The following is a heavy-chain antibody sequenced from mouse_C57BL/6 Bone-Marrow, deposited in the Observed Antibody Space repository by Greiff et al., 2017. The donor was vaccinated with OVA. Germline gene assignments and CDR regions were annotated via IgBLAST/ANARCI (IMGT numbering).Heavy chain of an antibody. D-gene: IGHD2-4*01. V-gene: IGHV5-4*01. CDR3: AREEITTRKYFDV. CDR2: ISDGGSYT. CDR1: GFTFSSYA. Sequence: EVKLMESGGGLVKPGGSLKLSCAASGFTFSSYAMSWVRQTPEKRLEWVATISDGGSYTYYPDNVKGRFTISRDNAKNNLYLQMSHLKSEDTAMYYCAREEITTRKYFDVWGTGTTVTVSS. J-gene: IGHJ1*03.